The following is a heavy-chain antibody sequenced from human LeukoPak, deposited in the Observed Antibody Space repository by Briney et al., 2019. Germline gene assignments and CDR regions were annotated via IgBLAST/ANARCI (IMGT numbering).Heavy chain of an antibody. J-gene: IGHJ3*02. CDR3: ARGGGVITPLDAFDI. CDR2: ISSSSSTI. CDR1: GFTFSSYS. V-gene: IGHV3-48*01. Sequence: GGSLRLSCAASGFTFSSYSMSWVRQAPGKGLEWVSYISSSSSTIYYADSVKGRFTISRDNAKNSLYLQMNSLRAEDTAVYYCARGGGVITPLDAFDIWGQGTMVIVSS. D-gene: IGHD3-22*01.